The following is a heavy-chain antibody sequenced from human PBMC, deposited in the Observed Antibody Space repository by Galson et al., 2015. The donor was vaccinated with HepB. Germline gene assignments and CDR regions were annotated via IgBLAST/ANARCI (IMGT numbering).Heavy chain of an antibody. J-gene: IGHJ3*02. CDR1: GYTFIDYY. Sequence: SVKVSCKASGYTFIDYYIHWVRQAPGQGLEWMGWINPNNSDTNLAPRFQGRVIMTRDTSITTAYMELSRLRSDDAAVCYCARDREHGDPELWSDALDIWGQGTMVTVSS. D-gene: IGHD3-16*01. V-gene: IGHV1-2*02. CDR2: INPNNSDT. CDR3: ARDREHGDPELWSDALDI.